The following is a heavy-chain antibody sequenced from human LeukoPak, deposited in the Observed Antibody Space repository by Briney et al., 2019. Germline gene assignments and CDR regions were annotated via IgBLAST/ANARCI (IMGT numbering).Heavy chain of an antibody. CDR2: IRAYNGDT. CDR1: GYTFSRYG. J-gene: IGHJ5*02. Sequence: ASVKVSCKASGYTFSRYGFNWVRQAPGQGLEWMGWIRAYNGDTNYAQKPQGRVTLTTDTSTSTVFMEVRSLRSDDTAVYYCARDSNTYGFDHWGQGTLVTVSS. V-gene: IGHV1-18*01. CDR3: ARDSNTYGFDH. D-gene: IGHD5-18*01.